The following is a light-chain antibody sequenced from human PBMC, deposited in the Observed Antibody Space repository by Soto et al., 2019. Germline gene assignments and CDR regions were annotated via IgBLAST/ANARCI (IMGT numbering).Light chain of an antibody. CDR2: GAS. Sequence: EIVMTQSPATLSVSPGERATLSCRASQSMSSSYLAWYQQKPGLAPRLLIYGASRRATGIPDTFSGSGSGTDFTLTISRLEPEDFAVYYCQLYGDSPMYTFGQGTKVDIK. CDR3: QLYGDSPMYT. CDR1: QSMSSSY. V-gene: IGKV3D-20*01. J-gene: IGKJ2*01.